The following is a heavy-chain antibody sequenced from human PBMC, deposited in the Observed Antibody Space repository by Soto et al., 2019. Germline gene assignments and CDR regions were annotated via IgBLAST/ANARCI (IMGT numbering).Heavy chain of an antibody. D-gene: IGHD6-6*01. J-gene: IGHJ4*02. CDR1: GFTFRNYA. V-gene: IGHV3-23*01. Sequence: LRLSCAASGFTFRNYAMSWVRQAPGKGLEWVSSLSGDSSDRYYAASVLGRFTLSRDYSKNTLFLQMNSLRVEDTAVYYCAKRRSGSSSMGCLDYWGQGTLVTVSS. CDR3: AKRRSGSSSMGCLDY. CDR2: LSGDSSDR.